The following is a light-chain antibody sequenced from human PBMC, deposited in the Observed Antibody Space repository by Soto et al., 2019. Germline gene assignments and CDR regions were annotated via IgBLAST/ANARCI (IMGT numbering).Light chain of an antibody. CDR1: SSDVGGYNY. Sequence: QSVLTQPPSASGSPGQSVTISCTGTSSDVGGYNYVSWYQQHPGKAPKLMIYEVSKWPSGVPDRFSGSKSGNTASLTLSGLQAEDEADYYCSSYAGSNSWVFGGGTKVTVL. CDR2: EVS. CDR3: SSYAGSNSWV. J-gene: IGLJ3*02. V-gene: IGLV2-8*01.